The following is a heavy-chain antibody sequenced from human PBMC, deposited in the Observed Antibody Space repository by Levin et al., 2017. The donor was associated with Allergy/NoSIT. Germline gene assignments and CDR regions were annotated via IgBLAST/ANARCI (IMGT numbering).Heavy chain of an antibody. Sequence: GGSLRLSCAASGFTFDDYAMHWVRQAPGKGLEWVSGISWNSGSIGYADSVKGRFTISRDNAKNSLYLQMNSLRAEDTALYYCAKAGDIVVVPAATSFDYWGQGTLVTVSS. CDR3: AKAGDIVVVPAATSFDY. CDR1: GFTFDDYA. J-gene: IGHJ4*02. V-gene: IGHV3-9*01. D-gene: IGHD2-2*01. CDR2: ISWNSGSI.